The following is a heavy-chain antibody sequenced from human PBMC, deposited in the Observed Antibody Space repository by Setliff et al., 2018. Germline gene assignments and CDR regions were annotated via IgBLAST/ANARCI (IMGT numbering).Heavy chain of an antibody. CDR3: ARISPDYSNYVFDY. CDR2: IDWDDEE. J-gene: IGHJ4*02. Sequence: SGPTLVNPTQTLILTCTLSGFSVNTNGMRVNWIRQPPGKALEWLARIDWDDEEFCNTSLKTRLTISKDTSKNQVVLTMTNMDPVDTATYYCARISPDYSNYVFDYWGQGIVVTVSS. CDR1: GFSVNTNGMR. V-gene: IGHV2-70*04. D-gene: IGHD4-4*01.